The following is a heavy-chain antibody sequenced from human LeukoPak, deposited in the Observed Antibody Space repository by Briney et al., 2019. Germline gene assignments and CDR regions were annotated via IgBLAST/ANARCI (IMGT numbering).Heavy chain of an antibody. CDR3: ARWELSGRVMERLSWIDH. Sequence: GGSLRLSCAASGFTFDDFGMTWVRQAPGKGLEWVSGINWNGGGTGYADSVKGRFTISRDNDKKILYLQMNSLRVEDTAVYYCARWELSGRVMERLSWIDHWGQGALVTDSS. V-gene: IGHV3-20*04. CDR1: GFTFDDFG. D-gene: IGHD3-16*02. CDR2: INWNGGGT. J-gene: IGHJ4*02.